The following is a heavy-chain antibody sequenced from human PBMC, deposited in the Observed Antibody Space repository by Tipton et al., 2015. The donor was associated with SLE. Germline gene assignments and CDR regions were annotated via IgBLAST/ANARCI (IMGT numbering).Heavy chain of an antibody. CDR1: GGSISSGGYY. V-gene: IGHV4-31*03. CDR3: ARGLGYRSRFDP. Sequence: TLSLTCTVSGGSISSGGYYWSWLRQHPGKGLEWIGYIYYSGSTYYNPSLKSRVTISVDTSKNQFSLKLSSVTAADTAVYYCARGLGYRSRFDPWGQGTLVTVSS. J-gene: IGHJ5*02. D-gene: IGHD6-19*01. CDR2: IYYSGST.